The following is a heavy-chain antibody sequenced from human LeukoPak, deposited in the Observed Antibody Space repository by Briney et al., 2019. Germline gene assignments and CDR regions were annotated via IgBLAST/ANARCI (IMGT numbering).Heavy chain of an antibody. J-gene: IGHJ4*02. V-gene: IGHV1-69*04. D-gene: IGHD6-13*01. CDR1: GYTFTSYA. CDR3: ARNSIAAAAVGN. CDR2: IIPILGIA. Sequence: SVKVSCKASGYTFTSYAISWVRQAPGQGLEWMGRIIPILGIANYAQKFQGRVTITADKSTSTAYMELSSLRSEDTAVYYCARNSIAAAAVGNWGQGTLVTVSS.